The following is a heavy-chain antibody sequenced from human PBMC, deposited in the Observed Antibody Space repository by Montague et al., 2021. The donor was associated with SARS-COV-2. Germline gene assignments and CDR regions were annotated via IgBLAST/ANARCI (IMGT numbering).Heavy chain of an antibody. CDR1: GGSISGSTYL. D-gene: IGHD6-13*01. Sequence: SETLSLTCTVSGGSISGSTYLWDWIRQPPGKGLEWIASVYYSGSTYYNPSLRSRVTISADTSKNQFSLKVSSVTAADTAVYHCARRDRTSWYKNHYYGLDVWGQGTTVTVSS. CDR3: ARRDRTSWYKNHYYGLDV. CDR2: VYYSGST. V-gene: IGHV4-39*01. J-gene: IGHJ6*02.